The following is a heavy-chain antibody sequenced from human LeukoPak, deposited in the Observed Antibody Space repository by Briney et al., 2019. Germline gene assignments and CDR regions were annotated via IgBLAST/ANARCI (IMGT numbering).Heavy chain of an antibody. Sequence: ASVKVSCKASGGTFSSYAISWVRQAPGQGLEWMGRIIPILGIANYAQKFQGRVTITADKSTSTAYMELSSLRSEDTAVYYCARTMEGSSTSSSPYYYYYYMDVWGKGTTVTVSS. CDR1: GGTFSSYA. CDR3: ARTMEGSSTSSSPYYYYYYMDV. D-gene: IGHD2-2*01. V-gene: IGHV1-69*04. CDR2: IIPILGIA. J-gene: IGHJ6*03.